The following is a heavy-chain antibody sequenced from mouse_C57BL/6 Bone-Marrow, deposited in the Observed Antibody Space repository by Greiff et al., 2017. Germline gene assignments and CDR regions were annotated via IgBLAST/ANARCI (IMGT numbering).Heavy chain of an antibody. J-gene: IGHJ3*01. CDR1: GFTFSDYY. Sequence: EVQGVESGGGLVQPGGSLKLSCAASGFTFSDYYMYWVRQTPEKRLEWVAYISNGGGSTYYPDTVKGRCTISRDNATNTLYLQMSRLKSEDTARYYCARHDTGRVYWLADWGQGTLVTVSA. CDR3: ARHDTGRVYWLAD. CDR2: ISNGGGST. V-gene: IGHV5-12*01. D-gene: IGHD4-1*01.